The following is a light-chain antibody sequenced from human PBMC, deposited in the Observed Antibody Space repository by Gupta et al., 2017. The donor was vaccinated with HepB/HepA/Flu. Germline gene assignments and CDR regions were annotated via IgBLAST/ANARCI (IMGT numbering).Light chain of an antibody. Sequence: QSVLTQPPSASGTRGQRVTISCCGSSSNSGSNTVNWYQQPPGTAPKLRIYSNNQRTSGVPFRFSGSKSGTSASLAISGLQSEDEADYYCAACDDSLNGPVFGGGTKLTVL. CDR2: SNN. V-gene: IGLV1-44*01. CDR3: AACDDSLNGPV. CDR1: SSNSGSNT. J-gene: IGLJ2*01.